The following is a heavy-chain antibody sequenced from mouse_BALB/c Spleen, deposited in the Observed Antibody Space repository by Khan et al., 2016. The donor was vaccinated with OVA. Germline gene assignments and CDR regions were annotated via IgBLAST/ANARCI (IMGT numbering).Heavy chain of an antibody. D-gene: IGHD2-1*01. CDR3: ARYYGNYGWYFDV. CDR1: GFSLTSYG. CDR2: IWTGGST. V-gene: IGHV2-9*02. J-gene: IGHJ1*01. Sequence: QVQLKQSGPGLVAPSQSLSITCTVSGFSLTSYGVHWVRQPPGKGLEWLGVIWTGGSTNYNSALMSRLSISNDNSKSQVFLKMNSLQTDDTAMYYCARYYGNYGWYFDVGGAGTTVTVSS.